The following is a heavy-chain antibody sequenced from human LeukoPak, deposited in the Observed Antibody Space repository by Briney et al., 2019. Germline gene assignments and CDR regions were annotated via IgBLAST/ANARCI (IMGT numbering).Heavy chain of an antibody. CDR3: AKREASGRYYIN. D-gene: IGHD1-26*01. V-gene: IGHV3-53*01. CDR1: GFTVSSNY. Sequence: PGGSLRLSCAASGFTVSSNYMSWVRQAPGKGLEWVSVIYSSGSTYYADSVKGRFTISRDNSKNTLYLQMNSLRAEDTAVYYCAKREASGRYYINWGQGTLVTVSS. CDR2: IYSSGST. J-gene: IGHJ4*02.